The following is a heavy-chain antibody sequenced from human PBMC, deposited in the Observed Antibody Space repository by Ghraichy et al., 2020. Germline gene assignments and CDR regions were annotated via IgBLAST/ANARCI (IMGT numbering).Heavy chain of an antibody. CDR3: ARDPIFWSRGGGGEGPYPFDY. D-gene: IGHD3-16*01. CDR1: GFTFSSYS. J-gene: IGHJ4*02. V-gene: IGHV3-21*01. CDR2: ISSSSSYI. Sequence: GGSLRLSCAASGFTFSSYSMNWVRQAPGKGLEWVSSISSSSSYIYYADSVKGRFTISRDNAKNSLYLQMNSLRAEDTAVYYCARDPIFWSRGGGGEGPYPFDYWGQGTLVTVSS.